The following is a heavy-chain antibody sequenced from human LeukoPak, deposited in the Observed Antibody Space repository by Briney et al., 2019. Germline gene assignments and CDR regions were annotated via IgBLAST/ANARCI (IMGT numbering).Heavy chain of an antibody. CDR3: ARVTPLSY. CDR1: GFTFGDYY. D-gene: IGHD2-15*01. CDR2: ISSSGSYI. V-gene: IGHV3-11*04. J-gene: IGHJ4*02. Sequence: GGSLRLSCAASGFTFGDYYMSWICQAPGKGLEWVSYISSSGSYIYYADSVKGRFTISRDNAKNSLYLQMNSLRAEDTAVYYCARVTPLSYWGQETLVTVSS.